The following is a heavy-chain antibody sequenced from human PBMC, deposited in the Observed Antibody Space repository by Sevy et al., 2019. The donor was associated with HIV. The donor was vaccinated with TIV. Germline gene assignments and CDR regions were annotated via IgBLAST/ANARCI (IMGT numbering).Heavy chain of an antibody. Sequence: GGSLRLSCAASGFTFSSYWMSWVRQAPGKGLEWVANIKQDGSEKYYVDSVKARFTISRDNAKNSLYLQMNSLRAEDTAVYYCARDGGTYYDFWSGPSGYYYYYYGMDVWGQGTTVTVSS. CDR2: IKQDGSEK. CDR1: GFTFSSYW. D-gene: IGHD3-3*01. CDR3: ARDGGTYYDFWSGPSGYYYYYYGMDV. J-gene: IGHJ6*02. V-gene: IGHV3-7*01.